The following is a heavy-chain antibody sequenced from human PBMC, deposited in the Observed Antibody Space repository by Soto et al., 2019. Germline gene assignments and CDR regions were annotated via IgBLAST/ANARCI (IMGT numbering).Heavy chain of an antibody. CDR1: GIIVSSNY. CDR2: LYHGGST. D-gene: IGHD4-17*01. Sequence: EVQLVQSGGGWIQPEGSLKLSCAAPGIIVSSNYMSWVRQAPGKGLEWVSVLYHGGSTYYADSVKGRFTISRDNSKNTLFLQMNSLRAEDTAVYYCTRSRYGDPDYWGQGTLVTVSS. J-gene: IGHJ4*02. CDR3: TRSRYGDPDY. V-gene: IGHV3-53*01.